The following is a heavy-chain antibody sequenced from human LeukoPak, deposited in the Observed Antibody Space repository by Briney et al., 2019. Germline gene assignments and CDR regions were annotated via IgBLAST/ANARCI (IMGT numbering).Heavy chain of an antibody. CDR1: GFTVITND. Sequence: PGGSLRLSCAASGFTVITNDMTWVRQAPGKGLEWVSLLYSDGNTKYADSVQGRFTISRGNSKNTLYLEMNSLSPDDTAVYYCARGVEPLAANTLAYWGQGTLVTVSS. V-gene: IGHV3-53*01. D-gene: IGHD1-14*01. CDR2: LYSDGNT. CDR3: ARGVEPLAANTLAY. J-gene: IGHJ4*02.